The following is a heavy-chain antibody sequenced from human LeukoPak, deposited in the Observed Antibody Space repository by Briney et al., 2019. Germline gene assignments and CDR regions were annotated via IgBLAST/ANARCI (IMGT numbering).Heavy chain of an antibody. V-gene: IGHV3-48*03. Sequence: GGSLRLSCAASGFTFSSYEMNWVRQAPGKGLEWVSYISSSGSTIYYADSVKGRFTISRDNAKNSLYLQMNSLRAEDTAVYYCARASDYYGSGSYNLDYWGQGTLVTVSS. D-gene: IGHD3-10*01. CDR2: ISSSGSTI. J-gene: IGHJ4*02. CDR3: ARASDYYGSGSYNLDY. CDR1: GFTFSSYE.